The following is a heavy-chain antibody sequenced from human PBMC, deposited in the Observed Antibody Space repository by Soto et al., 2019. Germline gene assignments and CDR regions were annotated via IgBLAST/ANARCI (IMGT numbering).Heavy chain of an antibody. CDR2: IIPILGIA. V-gene: IGHV1-69*02. CDR3: ARGVYCSGGSCYPTDAFDI. J-gene: IGHJ3*02. Sequence: QVQLVQSGAEVKKPGSSVKVSCKASGGTFSSYTISWVRQAPGQGLEWMGRIIPILGIANYAQKFQGRVTITADKSTSTAYMELSSLSSEDTAVYYCARGVYCSGGSCYPTDAFDIWGQGTMVTVSS. CDR1: GGTFSSYT. D-gene: IGHD2-15*01.